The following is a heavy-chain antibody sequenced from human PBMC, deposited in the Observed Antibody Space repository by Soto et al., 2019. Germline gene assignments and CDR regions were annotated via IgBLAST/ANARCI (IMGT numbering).Heavy chain of an antibody. CDR3: ARRYGGNFDY. J-gene: IGHJ4*02. CDR1: GDSVSSTNYY. D-gene: IGHD3-16*01. CDR2: ISYTGST. Sequence: SETLSLTCTVSGDSVSSTNYYWGWIRQPPGKGLEWIGSISYTGSTYQNPSLKSRVAISVDTSKNQFSLKLSSVTAADTAVYYCARRYGGNFDYWGQGTLVTVSS. V-gene: IGHV4-39*07.